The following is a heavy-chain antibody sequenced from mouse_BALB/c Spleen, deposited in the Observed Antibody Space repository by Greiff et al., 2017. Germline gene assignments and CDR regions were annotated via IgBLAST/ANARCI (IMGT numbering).Heavy chain of an antibody. D-gene: IGHD4-1*02. J-gene: IGHJ3*01. V-gene: IGHV1S29*02. CDR1: GYTFTDYN. Sequence: VQLQQSGPELVKPGASVKISCKASGYTFTDYNMHWVKQSHGKSLEWIGYIYPYNGGTDYNQKFKSKATLTVDNSSSTAYMELRSLTSEDSAVYYCASTGTYFAYWGQGTLVTVSA. CDR2: IYPYNGGT. CDR3: ASTGTYFAY.